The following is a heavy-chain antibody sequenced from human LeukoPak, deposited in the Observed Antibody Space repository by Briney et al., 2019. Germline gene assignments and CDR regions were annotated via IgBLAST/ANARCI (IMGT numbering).Heavy chain of an antibody. CDR2: IIPIFGTA. D-gene: IGHD6-6*01. CDR1: GGTFSSYA. Sequence: ASVKVSCKASGGTFSSYAISWVRQAPGQGLEWMGGIIPIFGTANYAQKFQGRVTITADESTSTAYMELSSLRSEDTAVYYCARQSIAARPGNYYYGMDVWGQGTTVTVS. J-gene: IGHJ6*02. V-gene: IGHV1-69*13. CDR3: ARQSIAARPGNYYYGMDV.